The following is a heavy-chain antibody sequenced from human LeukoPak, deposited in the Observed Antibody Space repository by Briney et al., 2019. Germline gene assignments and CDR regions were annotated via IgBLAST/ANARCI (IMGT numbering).Heavy chain of an antibody. CDR1: GFIVSSNY. CDR2: IYRGDST. D-gene: IGHD2-15*01. CDR3: ARVRIGWYFDL. Sequence: PGGSLRLSCSASGFIVSSNYMSWVRQAPGKGLEWVSIIYRGDSTFYADSVKGRFTISGHNSKNTLDLHMKPLWSEYMAVYYSARVRIGWYFDLWGRGTLVTVSS. J-gene: IGHJ2*01. V-gene: IGHV3-53*04.